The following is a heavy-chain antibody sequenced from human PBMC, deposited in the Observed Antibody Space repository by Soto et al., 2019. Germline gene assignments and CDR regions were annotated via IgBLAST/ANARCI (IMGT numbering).Heavy chain of an antibody. V-gene: IGHV4-59*01. CDR2: IYYSGST. D-gene: IGHD3-3*01. Sequence: SETLSLTCTVSGGSISSYYWSWIRQPPGKGLEWIGYIYYSGSTNYNPSLKSRVTISVDTSKNQFSLKLSSVTAADTAVYYCARSQYPAGDFWSGYYTARYYYYYMDVWGKGTTVTVSS. CDR1: GGSISSYY. CDR3: ARSQYPAGDFWSGYYTARYYYYYMDV. J-gene: IGHJ6*03.